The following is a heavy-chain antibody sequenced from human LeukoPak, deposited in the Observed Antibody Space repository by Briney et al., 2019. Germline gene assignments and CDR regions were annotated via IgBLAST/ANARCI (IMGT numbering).Heavy chain of an antibody. D-gene: IGHD6-13*01. CDR3: ARAEGSSSWYYFDY. V-gene: IGHV1-2*02. J-gene: IGHJ4*02. CDR2: TNPNSGGT. CDR1: GYTFTGYY. Sequence: ASVKVSCKASGYTFTGYYMHWVRQAPGQGLEWMGWTNPNSGGTNYAQKFQGRVTMTRDTSISTAYMELSRLRSDDTAVYYCARAEGSSSWYYFDYWGQGTLVTVSS.